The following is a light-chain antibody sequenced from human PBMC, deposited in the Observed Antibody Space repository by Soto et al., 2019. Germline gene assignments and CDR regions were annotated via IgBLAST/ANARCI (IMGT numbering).Light chain of an antibody. CDR3: QQYGSSLLT. CDR1: QSVGTY. CDR2: DAS. V-gene: IGKV3-20*01. Sequence: ENVLTQSPGTLSLSPGERATLSCRASQSVGTYLAWYQHKPGQAPRLLIFDASKRATGIPARFSGSGSGTDFTLTISRLEPEDFAVYYCQQYGSSLLTFGGGTKVEIK. J-gene: IGKJ4*01.